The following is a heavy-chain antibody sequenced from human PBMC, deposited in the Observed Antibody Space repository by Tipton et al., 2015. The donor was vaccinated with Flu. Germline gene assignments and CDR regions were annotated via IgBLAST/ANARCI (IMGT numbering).Heavy chain of an antibody. CDR2: VFHSGSK. Sequence: TLSLTFDVSGYSIRSDYYWGWIRQPPGKGLEWIGNVFHSGSKYYNPSLRSRVTISVDTSKNQFSLKMSSVTAADTAVYYCVRRDYSNYVSEPHNWFDPWGQGTLVTVSS. J-gene: IGHJ5*02. V-gene: IGHV4-38-2*01. CDR1: GYSIRSDYY. CDR3: VRRDYSNYVSEPHNWFDP. D-gene: IGHD4-11*01.